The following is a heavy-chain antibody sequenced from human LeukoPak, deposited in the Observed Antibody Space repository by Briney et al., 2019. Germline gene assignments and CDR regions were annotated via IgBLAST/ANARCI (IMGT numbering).Heavy chain of an antibody. D-gene: IGHD3-3*01. CDR2: INHSGST. V-gene: IGHV4-34*01. Sequence: IRQXPGKGLXWXXEINHSGSTNYNPSLKSRVTISVDASKNQFSLKLSSVTAADTAVYYCARGLTIFGVVTRFDYWGQGTLVTVSS. CDR3: ARGLTIFGVVTRFDY. J-gene: IGHJ4*02.